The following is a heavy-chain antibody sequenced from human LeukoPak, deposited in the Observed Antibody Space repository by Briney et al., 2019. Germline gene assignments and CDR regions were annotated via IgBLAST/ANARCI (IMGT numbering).Heavy chain of an antibody. CDR1: GFTFSSYG. CDR3: AKDLVTYGSGSSFFDY. J-gene: IGHJ4*02. V-gene: IGHV3-23*01. Sequence: GGTLRLSCAASGFTFSSYGMSWVRQAPGKGLEWVSAISGSGGSTYYADSVKGRFTISRDNSKNTLYLQMNSLRAEDTAVYYRAKDLVTYGSGSSFFDYWGQGTLVTVSS. D-gene: IGHD3-10*01. CDR2: ISGSGGST.